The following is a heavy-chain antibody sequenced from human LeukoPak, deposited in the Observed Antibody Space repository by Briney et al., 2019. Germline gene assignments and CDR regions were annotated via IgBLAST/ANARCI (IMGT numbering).Heavy chain of an antibody. V-gene: IGHV4-59*02. CDR2: IYYSVTT. J-gene: IGHJ4*02. D-gene: IGHD6-19*01. Sequence: SETLSLTCSVSGASVTDYYWSWIRQTPGKGLEWLGHIYYSVTTHYHPPLKSRLTISVETSKNQFSMKLSSVTAADTAVYYCASRGRAGSDMLALDYWGQGTLITVSS. CDR1: GASVTDYY. CDR3: ASRGRAGSDMLALDY.